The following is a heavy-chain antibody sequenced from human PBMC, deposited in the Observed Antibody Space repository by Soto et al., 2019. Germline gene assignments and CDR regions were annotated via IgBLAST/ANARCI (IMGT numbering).Heavy chain of an antibody. CDR3: ARDYYDSSGYFGLGSAFDI. CDR1: GFTFSSYA. CDR2: ISSNGGST. J-gene: IGHJ3*02. Sequence: GGSLRLSCAASGFTFSSYAMHWVRQAPGKGLEYVSAISSNGGSTYYANSVKGRFTISRDNSKNTLYLQMGSLRAEDMAVYYCARDYYDSSGYFGLGSAFDIWGQGTMVTVSS. V-gene: IGHV3-64*01. D-gene: IGHD3-22*01.